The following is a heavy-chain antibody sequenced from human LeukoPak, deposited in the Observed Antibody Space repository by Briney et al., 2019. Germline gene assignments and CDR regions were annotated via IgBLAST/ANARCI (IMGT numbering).Heavy chain of an antibody. D-gene: IGHD6-19*01. J-gene: IGHJ4*02. CDR1: GGSFSGYY. V-gene: IGHV4-34*01. Sequence: SETLSLTCAVYGGSFSGYYWSWIRQPPGKGLEWIGEINHSGSTNYNPSLKSRATISVDTSKNQFSLKLTSVTAADTAVYYCARGGGSRGYYFDYWGQGTLVTVSS. CDR2: INHSGST. CDR3: ARGGGSRGYYFDY.